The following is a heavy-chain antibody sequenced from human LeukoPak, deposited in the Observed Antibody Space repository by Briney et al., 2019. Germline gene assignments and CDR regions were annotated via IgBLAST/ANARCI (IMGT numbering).Heavy chain of an antibody. J-gene: IGHJ4*02. CDR3: ASTVRYFDWLPQFDY. D-gene: IGHD3-9*01. CDR1: GYTFTGYY. V-gene: IGHV1-2*06. CDR2: INPNSGGT. Sequence: ASVKVSCKXSGYTFTGYYMHWVRQAPRQGLEWMGRINPNSGGTNYAQKFQGRVTMTRDTSISTAYMELSRLRSDDTAVYYCASTVRYFDWLPQFDYWGQGTLVTVSS.